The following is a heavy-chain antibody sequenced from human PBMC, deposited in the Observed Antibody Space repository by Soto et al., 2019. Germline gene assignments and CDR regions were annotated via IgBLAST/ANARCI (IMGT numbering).Heavy chain of an antibody. Sequence: SETLSLTCTVSGGSISSGDYYWSWIRQPPGKGLEWIGYIYYSGSTYYNPSLKSRVTISVDTSKNSLYLQMSSLRAGDTAVYYCVRGLGAVAGTDSWGQGTRVTVSS. J-gene: IGHJ4*02. CDR2: IYYSGST. CDR3: VRGLGAVAGTDS. CDR1: GGSISSGDYY. D-gene: IGHD6-19*01. V-gene: IGHV4-30-4*01.